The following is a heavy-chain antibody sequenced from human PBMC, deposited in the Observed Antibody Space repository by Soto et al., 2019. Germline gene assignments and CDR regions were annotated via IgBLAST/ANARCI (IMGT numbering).Heavy chain of an antibody. V-gene: IGHV1-18*01. CDR3: AKDLGSDWFHYNWFDP. D-gene: IGHD3-9*01. Sequence: ASVKVSCKASGGTFSSYAISWVRQAPGQGLEWMGWINPYFGNANHAQKLQGRVTMTTDTSTSTAYMELRSLRSDDTAVYYCAKDLGSDWFHYNWFDPWGQGTLVTVSS. CDR2: INPYFGNA. CDR1: GGTFSSYA. J-gene: IGHJ5*02.